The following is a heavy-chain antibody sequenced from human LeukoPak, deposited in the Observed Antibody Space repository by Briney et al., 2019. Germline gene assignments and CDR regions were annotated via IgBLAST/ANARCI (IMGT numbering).Heavy chain of an antibody. CDR3: ARVNLDTAGFDY. CDR1: GFTFSSYE. D-gene: IGHD5-18*01. CDR2: ISSSGSTI. Sequence: GGSLRLSCAASGFTFSSYEMNWVRQALGKGLEWVSYISSSGSTIYYADSVKGRFTISRDNAKNSLYLQMNSLRAEDMAVYYCARVNLDTAGFDYWGQGTLVTVSS. J-gene: IGHJ4*02. V-gene: IGHV3-48*03.